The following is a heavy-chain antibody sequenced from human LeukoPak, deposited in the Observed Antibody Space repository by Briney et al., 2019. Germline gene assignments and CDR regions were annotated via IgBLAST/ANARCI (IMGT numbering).Heavy chain of an antibody. V-gene: IGHV4-31*03. D-gene: IGHD4-17*01. J-gene: IGHJ4*02. CDR2: IYYSGST. CDR1: GGSISSGGYY. Sequence: SETLSLTCTVSGGSISSGGYYWSWIRQHPGKGLEWIGYIYYSGSTYYNPSLKSRITISVDTSKNQFSLKLSSVTAADTAVYYCARVDYGDYRFDYWGQGTLVTVSS. CDR3: ARVDYGDYRFDY.